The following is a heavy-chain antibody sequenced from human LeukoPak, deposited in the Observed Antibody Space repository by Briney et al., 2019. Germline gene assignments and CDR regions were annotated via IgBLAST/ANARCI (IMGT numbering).Heavy chain of an antibody. J-gene: IGHJ4*02. V-gene: IGHV3-23*01. CDR2: ISGSGGST. CDR1: GFTFSSYG. CDR3: AKGRRTVVTPFDY. D-gene: IGHD4-23*01. Sequence: PGRSLRLSCAASGFTFSSYGMHWVRQAPGKGLECVSVISGSGGSTYYADSVKGRFTISRDNSKNTLDLQMNSLRAEDTAVYYCAKGRRTVVTPFDYWGQGTLVTVSS.